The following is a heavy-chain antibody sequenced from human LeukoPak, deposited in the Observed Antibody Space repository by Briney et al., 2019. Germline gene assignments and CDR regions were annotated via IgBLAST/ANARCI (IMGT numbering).Heavy chain of an antibody. CDR2: IIPIFGTA. D-gene: IGHD3-22*01. Sequence: ASVKVSCKASGGTFSSYAISWVRQAPGQGLEWMGGIIPIFGTANYAQKFQGRVTITTDESTSTAYMELSSLRSEDTAVYHCARDSRVSGSGYYNYWGQGTLVTVSS. V-gene: IGHV1-69*05. CDR3: ARDSRVSGSGYYNY. CDR1: GGTFSSYA. J-gene: IGHJ4*02.